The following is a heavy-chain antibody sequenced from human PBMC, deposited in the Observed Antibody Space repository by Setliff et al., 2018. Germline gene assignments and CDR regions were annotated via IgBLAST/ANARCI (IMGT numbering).Heavy chain of an antibody. CDR1: GYTFTTYA. D-gene: IGHD3-10*01. V-gene: IGHV1-8*02. CDR2: INPSGGLT. CDR3: ARGLTDYYYESGSFPILGY. Sequence: VKVSCKTSGYTFTTYAISWMRQAPGQGLEWMGIINPSGGLTKYAQRFQGRVTMTRNTSISTAYMELSSLRSEDTAVYYCARGLTDYYYESGSFPILGYWGQGTLVTVSS. J-gene: IGHJ4*02.